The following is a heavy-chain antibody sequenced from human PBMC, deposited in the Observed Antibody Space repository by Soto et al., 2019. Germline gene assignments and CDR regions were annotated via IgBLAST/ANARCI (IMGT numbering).Heavy chain of an antibody. Sequence: QVTLKESGPVLVKPTETLTLTCTVSGFSLSNARMGVSWIRQPPGKALEWLAHIFSNDEKSYSTSLKSRLTISNATSKSHLVLTMIKMDPVHTATYYCARITYYYDSSGYYYPRDWRQGSLVTVSS. V-gene: IGHV2-26*01. D-gene: IGHD3-22*01. J-gene: IGHJ4*02. CDR2: IFSNDEK. CDR3: ARITYYYDSSGYYYPRD. CDR1: GFSLSNARMG.